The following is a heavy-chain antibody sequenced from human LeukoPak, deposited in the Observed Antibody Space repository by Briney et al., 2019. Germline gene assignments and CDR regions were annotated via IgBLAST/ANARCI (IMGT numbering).Heavy chain of an antibody. CDR1: GFTFSNYW. CDR2: INEDGSGK. CDR3: ARDDGDV. V-gene: IGHV3-7*01. Sequence: GGPLRLSCVSSGFTFSNYWMKWVRQAPGKGLEWVASINEDGSGKFSVGSVKDRITISRDNTRNSLDLQINSLTVEDTAIYYCARDDGDVWGTGTTVTVSS. J-gene: IGHJ6*04.